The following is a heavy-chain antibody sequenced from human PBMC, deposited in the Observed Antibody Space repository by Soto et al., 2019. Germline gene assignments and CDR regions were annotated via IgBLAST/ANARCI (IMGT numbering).Heavy chain of an antibody. CDR2: ISGSGGST. Sequence: GGSLRLSCASSGFPFSSYAMSWVRQAPGKGLEWVSAISGSGGSTYYADSVKGRFTISRDNSKNTLYLQMNSLRAEDTAVYYWAKERDEQLVTEYFQHWGQGTLVTVSS. CDR1: GFPFSSYA. CDR3: AKERDEQLVTEYFQH. D-gene: IGHD6-13*01. V-gene: IGHV3-23*01. J-gene: IGHJ1*01.